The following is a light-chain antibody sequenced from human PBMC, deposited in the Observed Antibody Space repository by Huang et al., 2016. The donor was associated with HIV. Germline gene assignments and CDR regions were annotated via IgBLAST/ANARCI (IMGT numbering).Light chain of an antibody. CDR2: SAS. J-gene: IGKJ1*01. CDR1: QDIRNE. Sequence: AIQMTQSPSSLSASVGDRVTITCRASQDIRNELGWYQQKPGKAPKLLFYSASSLQSGVPSRFSGSGSGTDFTRTISSLQPEDFATYYCLQNYAFPRMFGQGTKVEIK. V-gene: IGKV1-6*01. CDR3: LQNYAFPRM.